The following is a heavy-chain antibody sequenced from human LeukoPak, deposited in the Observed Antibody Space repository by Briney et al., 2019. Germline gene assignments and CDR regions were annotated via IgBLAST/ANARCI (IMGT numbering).Heavy chain of an antibody. D-gene: IGHD2-15*01. CDR1: GFTFSSYE. J-gene: IGHJ1*01. CDR3: ARDYCSGGSCYYLGYFQH. Sequence: PGGSLRLSCAASGFTFSSYEMNWVRQAPGKGLEWVSYISSSGSTIYYADSVKGRFTISRDNAKNSLYLQMNSLRAEDTAVYYCARDYCSGGSCYYLGYFQHWGQGTLVTVSS. V-gene: IGHV3-48*03. CDR2: ISSSGSTI.